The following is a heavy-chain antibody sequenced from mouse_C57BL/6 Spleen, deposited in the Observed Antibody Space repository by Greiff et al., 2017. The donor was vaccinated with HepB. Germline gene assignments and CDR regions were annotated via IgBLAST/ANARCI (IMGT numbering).Heavy chain of an antibody. J-gene: IGHJ2*01. CDR2: INPNNGGT. CDR1: GYTFTDYY. D-gene: IGHD1-1*01. V-gene: IGHV1-26*01. Sequence: EVKLQQSGPELVKPGASVKISCKASGYTFTDYYMNWVKQSHGKSLEWIGDINPNNGGTSYNQKFKGKATLTVDKSSSTAYMELRSLTSEDSAVYYCARIVADDYWGQGTTLTVSS. CDR3: ARIVADDY.